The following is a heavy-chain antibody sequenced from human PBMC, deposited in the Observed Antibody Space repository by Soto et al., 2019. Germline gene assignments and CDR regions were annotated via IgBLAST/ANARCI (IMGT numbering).Heavy chain of an antibody. CDR3: ARPSGYDPVFDY. CDR1: GGSISSSSYY. J-gene: IGHJ4*02. D-gene: IGHD5-12*01. V-gene: IGHV4-39*01. Sequence: PSETLSLTCTVSGGSISSSSYYWGWIRQPPGKGLEWIGSIYYSGSTYYNPSLKSRVTISVDTSKNQFSLKLSSVTAADTAVYYCARPSGYDPVFDYWGQGTLVTVSS. CDR2: IYYSGST.